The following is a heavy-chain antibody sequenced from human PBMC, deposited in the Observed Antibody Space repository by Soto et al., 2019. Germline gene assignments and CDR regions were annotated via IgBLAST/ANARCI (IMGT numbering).Heavy chain of an antibody. J-gene: IGHJ3*02. V-gene: IGHV3-48*01. D-gene: IGHD3-9*01. CDR3: ARVDVLRYFDWLLSGAFDI. Sequence: GGSLRLSCAASGFTFSSYSMNWVRQAPGKGLEWVSYISSSSSTIYYADSVKGRFTISRDNAKNSLYLQMNSLRAEDTAVYYCARVDVLRYFDWLLSGAFDIWGQGTMVTVSS. CDR2: ISSSSSTI. CDR1: GFTFSSYS.